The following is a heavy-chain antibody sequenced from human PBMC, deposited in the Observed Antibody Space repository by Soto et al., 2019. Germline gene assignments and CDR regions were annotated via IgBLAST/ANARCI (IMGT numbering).Heavy chain of an antibody. Sequence: QAQLVQSGAEVKKPGSSVKVSCKASGDNFNSYVISWIRQAPGQGPEWMGAIIPILGTTNYAQNFQGKVSITADASTRTAYMEVNSLRSEDTAVYYCARSIVPKYKYFYGMYVWGQGTAVSVSS. V-gene: IGHV1-69*01. D-gene: IGHD5-12*01. CDR1: GDNFNSYV. CDR2: IIPILGTT. J-gene: IGHJ6*02. CDR3: ARSIVPKYKYFYGMYV.